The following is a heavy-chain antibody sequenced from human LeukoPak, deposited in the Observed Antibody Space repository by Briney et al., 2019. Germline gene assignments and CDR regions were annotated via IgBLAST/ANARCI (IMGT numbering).Heavy chain of an antibody. D-gene: IGHD3-10*01. CDR2: IRSKAYGGTT. V-gene: IGHV3-49*03. J-gene: IGHJ4*02. Sequence: GESLQISCTASGFTFGDYAMSWFRPAPGKGLEGVGFIRSKAYGGTTEYAASVRGRFTISRDESKSIAYLQMNSLKTEDTAVYYCTRRGYYYGSGSYYNVWGQGTLVTVSS. CDR1: GFTFGDYA. CDR3: TRRGYYYGSGSYYNV.